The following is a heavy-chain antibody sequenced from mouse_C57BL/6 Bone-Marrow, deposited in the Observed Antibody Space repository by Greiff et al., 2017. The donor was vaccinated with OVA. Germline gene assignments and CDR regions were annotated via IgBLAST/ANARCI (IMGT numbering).Heavy chain of an antibody. J-gene: IGHJ3*01. CDR2: FHPYNDDT. Sequence: VKLMESGAELVKPGASVKMSCKASGYTFTTYPIEWMKQNHGKSLEWIGNFHPYNDDTKYNEKFKGKATLTVEKSSSTVYLELSRLTSDDSAVYYCARDYYYGSSFAYWGQGTLVTVSA. CDR1: GYTFTTYP. D-gene: IGHD1-1*01. CDR3: ARDYYYGSSFAY. V-gene: IGHV1-47*01.